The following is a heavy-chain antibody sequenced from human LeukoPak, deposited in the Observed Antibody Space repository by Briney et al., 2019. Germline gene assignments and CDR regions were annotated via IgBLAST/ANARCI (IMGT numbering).Heavy chain of an antibody. CDR3: VKVGYCSSTSCYAYFDY. D-gene: IGHD2-2*01. CDR1: GFTFSSYA. V-gene: IGHV3-64D*06. CDR2: ISSNGGST. J-gene: IGHJ4*02. Sequence: GGSLRLSCSASGFTFSSYAMHWVRQAPGKGLENVSAISSNGGSTYYADSVKGRFTISRDNSKNTLYLQMSSLRAEDTAVYYCVKVGYCSSTSCYAYFDYWGQETLVTVSS.